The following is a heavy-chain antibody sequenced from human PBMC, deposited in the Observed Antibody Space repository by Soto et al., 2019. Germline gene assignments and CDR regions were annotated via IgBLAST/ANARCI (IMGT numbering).Heavy chain of an antibody. CDR3: GRGGKPTPEYFYGMEV. CDR1: VVTFIDYY. J-gene: IGHJ6*02. D-gene: IGHD3-9*01. Sequence: GSLRLSCSASVVTFIDYYMTWIRQAPGKWLEWVSYISFCRNYIKYGCSVTVRFTIARDNGINSLYLRVNSLRTWGTGLYYFGRGGKPTPEYFYGMEVWGQGTRVTVS. V-gene: IGHV3-11*06. CDR2: ISFCRNYI.